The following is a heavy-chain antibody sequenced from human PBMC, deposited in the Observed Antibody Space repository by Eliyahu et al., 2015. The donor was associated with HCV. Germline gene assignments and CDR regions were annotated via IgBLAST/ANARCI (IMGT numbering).Heavy chain of an antibody. V-gene: IGHV3-7*04. J-gene: IGHJ5*02. CDR3: ARGPATLYEGWFDP. CDR2: INHEGDEK. Sequence: EVQLVESGGGLVQPGGSLRLSCAASGFPLNNYWMSWVRQAPGKGLEWVANINHEGDEKNYVDSVKGRFTISRDYAKNSVYLQMNSLRVEDTAVYYCARGPATLYEGWFDPWGQGTLVSVSA. CDR1: GFPLNNYW. D-gene: IGHD5-24*01.